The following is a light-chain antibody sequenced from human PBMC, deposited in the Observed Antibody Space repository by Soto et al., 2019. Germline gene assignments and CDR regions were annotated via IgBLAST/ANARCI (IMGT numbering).Light chain of an antibody. V-gene: IGKV3-20*01. J-gene: IGKJ1*01. CDR3: KQYGNSSCT. Sequence: VVLTHSPGSLSLSPWERATLSCRASQSVSSSDLAWYQQKPGQAPRLLMYDASSRATGIPDRFSGSGSGTAFAVTTSRLEPEDFAVYYCKQYGNSSCTFGQGTKVEIX. CDR2: DAS. CDR1: QSVSSSD.